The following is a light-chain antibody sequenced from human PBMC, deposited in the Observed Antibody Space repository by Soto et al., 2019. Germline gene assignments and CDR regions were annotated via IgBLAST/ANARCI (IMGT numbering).Light chain of an antibody. CDR1: QSVSTY. CDR3: QQYYAWPPLT. CDR2: RAS. J-gene: IGKJ4*01. Sequence: EIVMTQSPVTLSVSPGERATLSCRASQSVSTYLAWYQQKPGQAPRLLIYRASTRATGVPARFSGSGSGTEFTLSISSLQSEDFAVYYCQQYYAWPPLTFGGGTKVEVK. V-gene: IGKV3-15*01.